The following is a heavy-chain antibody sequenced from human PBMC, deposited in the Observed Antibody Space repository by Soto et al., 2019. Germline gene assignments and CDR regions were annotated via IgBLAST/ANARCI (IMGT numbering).Heavy chain of an antibody. CDR3: ARQATYTLDV. CDR2: LSYAGNT. CDR1: GVSITSTTYF. J-gene: IGHJ6*02. V-gene: IGHV4-39*01. D-gene: IGHD4-4*01. Sequence: QLQLQESGPGLVQPSETLSLSCAVSGVSITSTTYFWAWIRQPPGKGLEWIGTLSYAGNTYYNPSLQSRLTISAATSKNQFSLMLTSLTAADTAVYYCARQATYTLDVWGQGTTVTVSS.